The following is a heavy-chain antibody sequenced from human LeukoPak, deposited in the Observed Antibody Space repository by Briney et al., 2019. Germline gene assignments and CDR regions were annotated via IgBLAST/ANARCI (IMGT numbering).Heavy chain of an antibody. V-gene: IGHV4-31*03. CDR1: GGSISSGGYY. CDR2: IYYSGST. J-gene: IGHJ5*02. Sequence: TLSLTCTVSGGSISSGGYYWSWIRQHPGKGLEWIGYIYYSGSTYYNPSLKSRVTISVDTSKNQFSLKLSSVTAADTAVYYCARGKIGYCSGGSCYNWFDPWGQGTLVTVSS. CDR3: ARGKIGYCSGGSCYNWFDP. D-gene: IGHD2-15*01.